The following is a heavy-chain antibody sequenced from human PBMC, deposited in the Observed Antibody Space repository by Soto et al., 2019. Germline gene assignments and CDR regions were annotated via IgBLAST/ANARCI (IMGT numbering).Heavy chain of an antibody. CDR3: AKDRTFFGVAYPDY. CDR1: GFTFSSCG. J-gene: IGHJ4*02. Sequence: QVQLVESGGGVVQPGRSLRLSCAASGFTFSSCGMHWVRQAPGKGLEWVAVISYDGSNKYYADSVKGRFTISRDNSKNTLYLQMNSLRAEDTAVYYCAKDRTFFGVAYPDYWGQGTLVTVSS. CDR2: ISYDGSNK. D-gene: IGHD3-3*01. V-gene: IGHV3-30*18.